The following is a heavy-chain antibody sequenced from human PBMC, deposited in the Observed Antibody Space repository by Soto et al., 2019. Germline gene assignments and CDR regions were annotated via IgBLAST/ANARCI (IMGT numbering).Heavy chain of an antibody. CDR1: GFTFSDYY. J-gene: IGHJ3*02. Sequence: GGSLRLSCAASGFTFSDYYMSWIRQAPGKGLEWVSYISSSGSTIYYADSVKSRFTISRDTAKNSLYLQMNSLRAADTAVYYCTRCLGHATGPQLIDGAFDIWGQGTMVT. D-gene: IGHD2-8*01. CDR3: TRCLGHATGPQLIDGAFDI. V-gene: IGHV3-11*01. CDR2: ISSSGSTI.